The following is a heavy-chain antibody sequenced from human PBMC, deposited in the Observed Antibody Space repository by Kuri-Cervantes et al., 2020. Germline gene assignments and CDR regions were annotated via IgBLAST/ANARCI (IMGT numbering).Heavy chain of an antibody. D-gene: IGHD4-17*01. CDR2: IYYGGST. Sequence: GSLRLSCTVSGGSVSSGSYYWSWIRKPPGKGLEWIGYIYYGGSTNYNPSLKSRVTISVDTSKNQFSLKLSSVTAADTAVYYCARSSDYGDYDAFDIWGQGTMVTVSS. V-gene: IGHV4-61*01. CDR1: GGSVSSGSYY. J-gene: IGHJ3*02. CDR3: ARSSDYGDYDAFDI.